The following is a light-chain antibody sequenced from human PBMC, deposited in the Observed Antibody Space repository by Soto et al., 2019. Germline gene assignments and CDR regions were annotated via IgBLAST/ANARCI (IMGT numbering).Light chain of an antibody. J-gene: IGKJ1*01. CDR1: QSVSSN. V-gene: IGKV3-15*01. Sequence: EIVMTQPPATLAVSAGVGPTLSCRASQSVSSNLAWYQQKPGQAPRLLIYGASTRATGIPARFSGSGSGTEFTLTISSLQSEDFAVYYCQQYNNWPGTFGQGTKVDIK. CDR2: GAS. CDR3: QQYNNWPGT.